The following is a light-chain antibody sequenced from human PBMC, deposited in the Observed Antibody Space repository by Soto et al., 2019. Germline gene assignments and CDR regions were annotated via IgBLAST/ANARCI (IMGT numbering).Light chain of an antibody. V-gene: IGLV2-14*03. CDR2: VVT. CDR1: SSDVGGFNY. Sequence: QSALTQPASVSGSPGQSITISCTGTSSDVGGFNYVSWYQQHPGKAPKLMIYVVTNRPSGVSYRFSGSKSGNTASLTISGLQAEDEADYYCNSYTSSSTYVFGTGTKLTVL. CDR3: NSYTSSSTYV. J-gene: IGLJ1*01.